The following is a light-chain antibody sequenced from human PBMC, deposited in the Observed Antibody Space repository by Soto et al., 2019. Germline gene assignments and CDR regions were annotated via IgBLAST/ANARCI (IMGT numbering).Light chain of an antibody. CDR1: QDISNY. CDR3: QQSYSTPPT. V-gene: IGKV1-39*01. CDR2: DAS. Sequence: DIQMTQSPSSLSASVGDRVTITCQASQDISNYLNWYQQKPGKAPKLLIYDASNLETGVPSRFSGSGSGTDFTLTISSLQPEDFAIYYCQQSYSTPPTFGQGTRLEI. J-gene: IGKJ5*01.